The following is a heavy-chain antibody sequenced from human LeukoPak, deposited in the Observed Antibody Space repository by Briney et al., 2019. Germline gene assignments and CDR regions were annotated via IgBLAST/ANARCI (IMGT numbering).Heavy chain of an antibody. CDR3: ARGSSGWHLAGLRGYNWFDP. Sequence: SETLSLTCAVYGGSFSGYYWSWIRQPPGKGLEWIGEINHSGSTNYNPSLKSRVTISVDTSKNQFSLKLSSVTAADTAVYYCARGSSGWHLAGLRGYNWFDPWGQGTLVTVSS. J-gene: IGHJ5*02. D-gene: IGHD6-19*01. CDR1: GGSFSGYY. V-gene: IGHV4-34*01. CDR2: INHSGST.